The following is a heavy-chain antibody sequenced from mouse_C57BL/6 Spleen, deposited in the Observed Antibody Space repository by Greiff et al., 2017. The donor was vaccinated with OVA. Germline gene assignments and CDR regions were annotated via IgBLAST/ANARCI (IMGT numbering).Heavy chain of an antibody. V-gene: IGHV1-81*01. D-gene: IGHD3-2*02. Sequence: VQLQQSGAELARPGASVKLSCKASGYTFTSYGISWVKQRTGQGLEWIGEIYPRSGNTYYNEQFKGKATLTADKSSSTAYMELRSLTSEDAAVYFCARVTAQALCDYWGQGTTLTVSS. CDR2: IYPRSGNT. CDR1: GYTFTSYG. J-gene: IGHJ2*01. CDR3: ARVTAQALCDY.